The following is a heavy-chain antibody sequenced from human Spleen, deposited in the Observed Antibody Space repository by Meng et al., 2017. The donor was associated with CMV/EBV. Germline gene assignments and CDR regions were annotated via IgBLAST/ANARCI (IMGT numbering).Heavy chain of an antibody. CDR2: IRSKANSYAT. Sequence: FSGYGMTWVRQASGKGLEWVGRIRSKANSYATTYAASVKGRFTISRDDSKNTAYLQMNSLKTEDTAVYYCTRGYCSSTSRRGCWFDPWGQGTLVTVSS. D-gene: IGHD2-2*01. J-gene: IGHJ5*02. CDR3: TRGYCSSTSRRGCWFDP. V-gene: IGHV3-73*01. CDR1: FSGYG.